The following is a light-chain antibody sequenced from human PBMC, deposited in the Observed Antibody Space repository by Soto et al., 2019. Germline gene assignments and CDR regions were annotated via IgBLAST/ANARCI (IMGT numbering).Light chain of an antibody. V-gene: IGLV1-44*01. CDR2: SNN. CDR1: SSNIGSNT. Sequence: QSVLTQPPSASGTPGQRVTISCSGSSSNIGSNTVNWYQQLPGTAPKLLIYSNNQRPSGVPDRFSVSKSGTSASLAISGLQSEDEADYYCAAWYDSLNGDVVFGGGTKLTVL. CDR3: AAWYDSLNGDVV. J-gene: IGLJ2*01.